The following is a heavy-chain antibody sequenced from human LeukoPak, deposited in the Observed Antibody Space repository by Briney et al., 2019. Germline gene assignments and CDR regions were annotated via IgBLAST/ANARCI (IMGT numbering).Heavy chain of an antibody. J-gene: IGHJ4*02. CDR1: GFTFSSYW. CDR2: IKQDGSEK. V-gene: IGHV3-7*01. CDR3: ARVGSNPYYYDSSGCPDY. D-gene: IGHD3-22*01. Sequence: PGGSLRLSCAASGFTFSSYWMSWVRQAPGKGLEWVANIKQDGSEKYYVDSVKGRFTISRDNAKNSLYLQMNSLRAEDTAVYYCARVGSNPYYYDSSGCPDYWGQGTLVTVSS.